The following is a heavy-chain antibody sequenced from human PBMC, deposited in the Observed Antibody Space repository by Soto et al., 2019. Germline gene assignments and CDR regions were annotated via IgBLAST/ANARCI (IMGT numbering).Heavy chain of an antibody. J-gene: IGHJ4*02. Sequence: EVQLVASGGGLVQPGGSLRLSCAASGFTFSSYWMHWVRQVPGKGLVWVSRINPDGSTTYYADSVEGRFTISRDNAKNTLYLQMSSLRAEDTAVYYCARVGVGAYHFDDWGQGTLVTVSS. CDR3: ARVGVGAYHFDD. CDR2: INPDGSTT. CDR1: GFTFSSYW. V-gene: IGHV3-74*01. D-gene: IGHD1-26*01.